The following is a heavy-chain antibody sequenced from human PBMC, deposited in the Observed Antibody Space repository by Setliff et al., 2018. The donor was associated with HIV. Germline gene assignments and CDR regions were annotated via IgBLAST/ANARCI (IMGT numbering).Heavy chain of an antibody. D-gene: IGHD2-15*01. CDR3: AREAANYAFDI. Sequence: ASVKVSCKAFGYTFSGYSIIWVRQAPGQGPEWMGWISDHNGNTNYAQKIQGRVTLTIDTSTSTAYMELRTLRSDDTAVYYCAREAANYAFDIWGQGTMVTVSS. CDR1: GYTFSGYS. J-gene: IGHJ3*02. V-gene: IGHV1-18*01. CDR2: ISDHNGNT.